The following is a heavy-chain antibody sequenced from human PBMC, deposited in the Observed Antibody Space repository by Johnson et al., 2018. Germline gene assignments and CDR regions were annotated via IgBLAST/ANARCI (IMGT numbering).Heavy chain of an antibody. Sequence: VQLVESGGGLVKPGGSLRLSCAASGFTFSSYSMNWVRQAPGKGLEWVSSISSSSSYIYYADSVKGRFTISRDNAKNSLYLQMNSRRAEDTAVYYCAVQLGDAFDIWGQGTMVTVSS. CDR3: AVQLGDAFDI. J-gene: IGHJ3*02. V-gene: IGHV3-21*01. CDR2: ISSSSSYI. D-gene: IGHD5-18*01. CDR1: GFTFSSYS.